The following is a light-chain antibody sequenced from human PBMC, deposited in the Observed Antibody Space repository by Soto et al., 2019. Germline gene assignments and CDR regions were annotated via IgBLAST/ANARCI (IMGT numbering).Light chain of an antibody. Sequence: DIVMTQSPDSLAVSLGERATINCKSSQSVLYSSNNKNYLAWYQQKPGQPPKLLIYWASTRESGVPDRFSGSGSGTDFALTIISLQAEDVAVYYCQQYYCTPPNTFGQGTKLEIK. V-gene: IGKV4-1*01. CDR2: WAS. CDR3: QQYYCTPPNT. J-gene: IGKJ2*01. CDR1: QSVLYSSNNKNY.